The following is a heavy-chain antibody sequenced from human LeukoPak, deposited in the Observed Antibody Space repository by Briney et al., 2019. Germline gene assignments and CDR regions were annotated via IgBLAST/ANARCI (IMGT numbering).Heavy chain of an antibody. CDR1: GYTFTSYD. Sequence: GASVRVSCKASGYTFTSYDINWVRQATGQGLEWMGWMNPNSGNTGYAQKFQGRVTMTRNTSISTAYMELSSLRSEDTAVYYCARSPSMVRGAVDYWGQGTLVTVSS. D-gene: IGHD3-10*01. J-gene: IGHJ4*02. CDR3: ARSPSMVRGAVDY. CDR2: MNPNSGNT. V-gene: IGHV1-8*01.